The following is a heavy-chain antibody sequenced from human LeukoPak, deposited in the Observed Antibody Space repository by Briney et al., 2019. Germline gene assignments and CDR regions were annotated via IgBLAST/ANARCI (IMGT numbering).Heavy chain of an antibody. V-gene: IGHV4-4*07. Sequence: NPSETLSLTCTVSGGSISSYYWSWIRQPAGKGLEWIGRIYTSGSTNYNPSLKSRVTMSVDTSKNQFSLKLSSVTAADTAVYYCARKGLGSGSYDAFDIWGQGTMVTVSS. CDR1: GGSISSYY. CDR2: IYTSGST. CDR3: ARKGLGSGSYDAFDI. D-gene: IGHD3-10*02. J-gene: IGHJ3*02.